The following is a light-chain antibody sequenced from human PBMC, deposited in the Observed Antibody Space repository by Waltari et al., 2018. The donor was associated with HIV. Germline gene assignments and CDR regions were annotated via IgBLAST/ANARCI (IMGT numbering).Light chain of an antibody. CDR2: GNS. CDR3: QSYDTSLSGVV. J-gene: IGLJ2*01. V-gene: IGLV1-40*01. Sequence: QSVLTQPPSVSGAPGQRVTISCTGSSSNIGPINDVHWYQQVPGTAPKLLIYGNSNRPSGVPDRFSGSKSGTSASLAIAGLQAEDEADYYCQSYDTSLSGVVFGGGTKLTVL. CDR1: SSNIGPIND.